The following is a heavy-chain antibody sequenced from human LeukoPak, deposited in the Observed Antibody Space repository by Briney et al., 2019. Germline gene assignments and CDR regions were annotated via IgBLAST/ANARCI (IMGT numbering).Heavy chain of an antibody. D-gene: IGHD2-2*01. Sequence: GSLRLSCEASGFTFRSFAMSWVRQAPGKGLEWLSGISASGHYIYQADSVKGRFTISRDNSKNTLYIEINSLRVEDTAVYYCARDGSWGDYQFYFYMDVWGKGTTVTVSS. CDR2: ISASGHYI. CDR3: ARDGSWGDYQFYFYMDV. CDR1: GFTFRSFA. J-gene: IGHJ6*03. V-gene: IGHV3-23*01.